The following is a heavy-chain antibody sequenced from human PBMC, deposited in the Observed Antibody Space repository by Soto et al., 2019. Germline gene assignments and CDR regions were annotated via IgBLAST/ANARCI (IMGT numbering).Heavy chain of an antibody. D-gene: IGHD1-1*01. CDR1: GDSISSSRYH. CDR2: IYYSGNT. J-gene: IGHJ6*03. Sequence: QLQLQESGPGLVKPSETLSLTCTVSGDSISSSRYHWGWIRQPPGKGLEWIGTIYYSGNTYYNPSLQSRVTISVDTSKNQFALKVSSVIAADTAVYYCARHHTTLYYYYYMDVWGKGTTVTVSS. CDR3: ARHHTTLYYYYYMDV. V-gene: IGHV4-39*01.